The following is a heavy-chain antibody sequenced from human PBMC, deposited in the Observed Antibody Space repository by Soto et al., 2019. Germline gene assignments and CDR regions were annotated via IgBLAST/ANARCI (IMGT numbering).Heavy chain of an antibody. CDR2: IKQDGSEK. Sequence: PGGSLRLSCAASGFTFSSYWMHWVRQAPGKGLEWVANIKQDGSEKNYVDSVKGRFTISRDNAKNSLYLQMDSLRVEDTAVYYCARDWRDGYNYCFDYWGQGTLVTVSS. V-gene: IGHV3-7*05. D-gene: IGHD5-12*01. J-gene: IGHJ4*02. CDR1: GFTFSSYW. CDR3: ARDWRDGYNYCFDY.